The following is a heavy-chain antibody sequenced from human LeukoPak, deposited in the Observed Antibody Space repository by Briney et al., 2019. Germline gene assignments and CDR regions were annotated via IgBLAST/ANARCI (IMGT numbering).Heavy chain of an antibody. Sequence: GGSLRLSCAASGFTFSSFPMIWVRQAPGKGLEWVSSLSSGGSPYYADSVKGRFIISRDTSKSMMYLQMNSLRAEDTAVYYCAKVPVVNLYYYYGMDVWGQGTTVTVSS. CDR1: GFTFSSFP. CDR2: LSSGGSP. J-gene: IGHJ6*02. CDR3: AKVPVVNLYYYYGMDV. D-gene: IGHD4-23*01. V-gene: IGHV3-23*01.